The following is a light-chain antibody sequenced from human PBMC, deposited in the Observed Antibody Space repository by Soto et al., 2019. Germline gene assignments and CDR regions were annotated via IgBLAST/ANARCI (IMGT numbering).Light chain of an antibody. J-gene: IGKJ2*01. CDR2: DAS. CDR3: QQRSNWPYT. V-gene: IGKV3-11*01. Sequence: EIVLTQSPATLSLSPGERATLSCRASQSVSSSLAWYQQKPGQAPRVLIYDASNRAPGIPARFSGSGSGTDLTLTISSLESEDVAVYYCQQRSNWPYTFGQGTKLEIK. CDR1: QSVSSS.